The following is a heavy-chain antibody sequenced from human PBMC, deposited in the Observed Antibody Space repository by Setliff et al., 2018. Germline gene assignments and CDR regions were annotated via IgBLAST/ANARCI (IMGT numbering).Heavy chain of an antibody. J-gene: IGHJ4*02. D-gene: IGHD3-10*01. CDR1: GYTFTDYY. V-gene: IGHV1-2*02. Sequence: GASVKVSCKASGYTFTDYYMHWVRQDPGQGLEWMGWINPNSGGTNYAQKFQGRVTMTRDTSISTAYMELSRLRSDDTAVYYCARGTVRGVSIDYWGQGTLVTVSS. CDR2: INPNSGGT. CDR3: ARGTVRGVSIDY.